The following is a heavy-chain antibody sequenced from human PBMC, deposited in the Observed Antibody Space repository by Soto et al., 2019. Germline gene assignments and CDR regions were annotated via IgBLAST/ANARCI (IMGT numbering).Heavy chain of an antibody. V-gene: IGHV1-69*13. CDR1: GGTFSSYA. Sequence: SVKVSCKASGGTFSSYAISWVRQAPGQGLEWMGGIIPIFGTANYAQKFQGRVTITADESTSTAYMELSSLRSEDTAVYYCARGTDCSSTCCYLDYYYGMDVWGQGTTGTVFS. CDR2: IIPIFGTA. D-gene: IGHD2-2*01. J-gene: IGHJ6*02. CDR3: ARGTDCSSTCCYLDYYYGMDV.